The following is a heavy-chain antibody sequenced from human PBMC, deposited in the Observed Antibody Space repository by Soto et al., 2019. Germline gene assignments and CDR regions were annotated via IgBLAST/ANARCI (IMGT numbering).Heavy chain of an antibody. CDR3: ARCGAKLGGSWGYYYGMDV. V-gene: IGHV4-34*01. CDR2: INHSGST. D-gene: IGHD6-13*01. CDR1: GGSFSGYY. Sequence: PSETLSLTCAVYGGSFSGYYWSWIRQPPGKGLEWIGEINHSGSTNYNPSLKSRVTISVDTSKNQFSLKLSSVTAADTAVYYCARCGAKLGGSWGYYYGMDVWGQGTTVTVSS. J-gene: IGHJ6*02.